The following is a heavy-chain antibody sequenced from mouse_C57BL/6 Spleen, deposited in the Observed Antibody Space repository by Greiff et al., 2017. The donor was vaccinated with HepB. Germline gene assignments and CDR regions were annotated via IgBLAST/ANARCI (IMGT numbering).Heavy chain of an antibody. Sequence: EVQLVESEGGLVQPGSSMKLSCTASGFTFSDYYMAWVRQVPEKGLEWVANINYDGSSTYYLDSLKSRFIISRDNAKNILYLQMSSLKSEDTATYYCARDSSSPWYFDVWGTGTTVTVSS. V-gene: IGHV5-16*01. CDR3: ARDSSSPWYFDV. CDR1: GFTFSDYY. CDR2: INYDGSST. J-gene: IGHJ1*03. D-gene: IGHD1-1*01.